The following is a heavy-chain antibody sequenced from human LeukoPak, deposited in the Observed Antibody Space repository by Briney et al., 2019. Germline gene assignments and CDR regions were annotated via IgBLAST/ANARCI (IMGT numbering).Heavy chain of an antibody. J-gene: IGHJ4*02. CDR2: INPSGGST. D-gene: IGHD3-22*01. V-gene: IGHV1-46*01. CDR3: ARDDYYDSSGYQTLPDY. Sequence: ASVKVSCKASGYTFTSYYMHWVRQAPGQGLEWMGIINPSGGSTSYAQKFQGRVTMTRDTSTSTVYMELSSLRSEDTAVYYCARDDYYDSSGYQTLPDYWGQGTLVTVSS. CDR1: GYTFTSYY.